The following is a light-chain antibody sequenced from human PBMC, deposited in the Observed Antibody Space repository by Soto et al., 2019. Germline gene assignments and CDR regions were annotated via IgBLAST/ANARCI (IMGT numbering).Light chain of an antibody. Sequence: EIVMTQSPATLSVSPGESATLSCRASQSVSSNLAWYQQKPGQAPRLLIYGASTRATGLPARFSGRGSGTEFTLTISSLQSEDSAVYYCQQYNNWPPLTFGGGTKVDIK. J-gene: IGKJ4*01. V-gene: IGKV3-15*01. CDR2: GAS. CDR3: QQYNNWPPLT. CDR1: QSVSSN.